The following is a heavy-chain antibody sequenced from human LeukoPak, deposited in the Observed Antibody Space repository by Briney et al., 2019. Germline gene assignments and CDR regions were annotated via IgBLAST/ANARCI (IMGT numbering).Heavy chain of an antibody. D-gene: IGHD2-2*01. V-gene: IGHV3-33*01. CDR1: GFTFSTYA. J-gene: IGHJ4*02. Sequence: PGRSLRLSCAASGFTFSTYAMHWVRQAPGKGLEWVAVIWYDGNNKYYADSAKGRFTISRDNSKNTLYLQMNSLRVEDTAVYYCARGSSSVTLPGDWGQGTLVTVSS. CDR2: IWYDGNNK. CDR3: ARGSSSVTLPGD.